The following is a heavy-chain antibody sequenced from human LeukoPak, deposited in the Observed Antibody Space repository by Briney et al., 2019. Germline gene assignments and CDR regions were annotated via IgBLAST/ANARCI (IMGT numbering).Heavy chain of an antibody. CDR1: GGSFSGYY. V-gene: IGHV4-34*01. CDR2: IYYSGST. J-gene: IGHJ6*02. Sequence: SETLSLTCAVYGGSFSGYYWSWIRQPPGKGLEWIGDIYYSGSTYYNPSLKSRVTISVDTSKNQFSLKLSSVTAADTAVYYSARANDLYYYYGMDVWGQGTTVTVSS. CDR3: ARANDLYYYYGMDV.